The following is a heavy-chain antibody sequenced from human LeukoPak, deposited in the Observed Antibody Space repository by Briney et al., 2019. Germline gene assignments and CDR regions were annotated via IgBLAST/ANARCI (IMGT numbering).Heavy chain of an antibody. J-gene: IGHJ4*02. CDR1: RDIVSSKNTA. CDR2: TYYRSKWYD. CDR3: ARDLGTSGWYTLDF. Sequence: SQTLSLTCAISRDIVSSKNTAWDWIRQSPSGGLEWLGRTYYRSKWYDEYADYVKGRVTNSPDTSKNQFSLHVYSVTPEDTAVYYCARDLGTSGWYTLDFWGQGTLVTVSS. V-gene: IGHV6-1*01. D-gene: IGHD6-19*01.